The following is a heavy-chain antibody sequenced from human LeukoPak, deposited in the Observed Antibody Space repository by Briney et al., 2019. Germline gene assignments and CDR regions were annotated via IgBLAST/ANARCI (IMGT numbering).Heavy chain of an antibody. CDR1: GDTLSTHG. CDR2: IIPIFATV. V-gene: IGHV1-69*13. CDR3: ARVISIGQPPYFYYMDV. D-gene: IGHD6-6*01. Sequence: SVKVSCKASGDTLSTHGFSWVRQAPGQGLEWMGGIIPIFATVTYAQNFQGRVTVTADESTRTAYMDLSSLRSDDTAFYYCARVISIGQPPYFYYMDVWGKGTAVIVSS. J-gene: IGHJ6*03.